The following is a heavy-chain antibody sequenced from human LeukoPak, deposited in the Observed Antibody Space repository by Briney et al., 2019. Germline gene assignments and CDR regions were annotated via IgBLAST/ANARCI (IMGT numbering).Heavy chain of an antibody. D-gene: IGHD1-26*01. CDR1: GFTFSSYA. CDR3: VRDRGTYRPIDY. CDR2: ISYDGSNK. J-gene: IGHJ4*02. Sequence: PGGSLRLSCAASGFTFSSYAMHWVRQAPGKGLEWVAVISYDGSNKYYADSVKGRFTISRDNAQTSLYLQMNSLRAEDTAIYYCVRDRGTYRPIDYWGQGTLVTVSS. V-gene: IGHV3-30-3*01.